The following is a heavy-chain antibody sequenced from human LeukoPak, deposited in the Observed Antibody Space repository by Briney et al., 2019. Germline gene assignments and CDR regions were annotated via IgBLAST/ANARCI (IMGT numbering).Heavy chain of an antibody. Sequence: GGSLRLSCAASGFTFSSYAMSWVRRAPGKGLEWVANVKQDGSEKYYVDSVKGRFTISRDNAKNSLYLQMNSLRAEDTAMYYCARDSAGNDYWGQGTLVTVSS. V-gene: IGHV3-7*01. CDR1: GFTFSSYA. D-gene: IGHD6-13*01. CDR2: VKQDGSEK. CDR3: ARDSAGNDY. J-gene: IGHJ4*02.